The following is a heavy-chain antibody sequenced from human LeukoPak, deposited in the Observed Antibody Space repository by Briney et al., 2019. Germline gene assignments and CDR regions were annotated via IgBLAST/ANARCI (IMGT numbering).Heavy chain of an antibody. V-gene: IGHV3-30*04. Sequence: GGSLRLSCAASGFTFSSYAMHWVRQAPGKGLEWVAVISYDGSNKYYADSVKGRFTISRDNSKNTLYLQMNSLRAEDTAVYYCARVAYSSSWYFDYWGQGTLVTVSS. CDR1: GFTFSSYA. CDR2: ISYDGSNK. J-gene: IGHJ4*02. D-gene: IGHD6-13*01. CDR3: ARVAYSSSWYFDY.